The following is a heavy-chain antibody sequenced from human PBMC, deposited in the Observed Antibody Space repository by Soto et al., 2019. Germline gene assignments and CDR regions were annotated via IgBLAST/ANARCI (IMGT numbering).Heavy chain of an antibody. Sequence: QLQLQESGPGLVKPSETLSLTCTVSGGSISSSSYYWGWIRQPPGKGLEWIGSIYYSGSTYYNQSLKSRVTISGDTSKNQFSLKLSSVTAADTAVYYCASHERNSGALARFDYWGQGTLVTVAS. J-gene: IGHJ4*02. D-gene: IGHD7-27*01. CDR3: ASHERNSGALARFDY. CDR2: IYYSGST. CDR1: GGSISSSSYY. V-gene: IGHV4-39*01.